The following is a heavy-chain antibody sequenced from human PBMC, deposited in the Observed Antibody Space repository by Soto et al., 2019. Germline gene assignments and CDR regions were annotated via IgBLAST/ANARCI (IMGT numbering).Heavy chain of an antibody. J-gene: IGHJ6*02. CDR1: GFTFSSYW. V-gene: IGHV3-74*01. Sequence: PGGSLRLSCAASGFTFSSYWMYWVRQAPGKGLVWVSRINSDETSITYADSVKGRFTISRDNAKNTLYLQMNSLRAEDTAVYYCARAPYQQWYAMDVWGHGTTVTV. CDR2: INSDETSI. CDR3: ARAPYQQWYAMDV. D-gene: IGHD6-19*01.